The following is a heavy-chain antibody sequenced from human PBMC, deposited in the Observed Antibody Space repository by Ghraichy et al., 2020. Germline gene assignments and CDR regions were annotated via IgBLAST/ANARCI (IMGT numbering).Heavy chain of an antibody. CDR2: IRDDGSNK. J-gene: IGHJ4*01. D-gene: IGHD4-11*01. V-gene: IGHV3-30*02. Sequence: GGSLRLSCAASGFTFSSYGMHWVRQAPGKGLEWVAFIRDDGSNKYYADSVKGRFTISRDNSKNTLYLQMNSLRAEDTAVYYCAKDEGGAVATFYFDYWGHGTLVTVSS. CDR1: GFTFSSYG. CDR3: AKDEGGAVATFYFDY.